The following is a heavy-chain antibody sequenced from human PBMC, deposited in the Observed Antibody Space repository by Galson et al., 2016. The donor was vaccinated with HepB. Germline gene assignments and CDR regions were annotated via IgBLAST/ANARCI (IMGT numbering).Heavy chain of an antibody. CDR2: INHSGAST. CDR1: GFIFSTYE. CDR3: AKRLRSSGSGGSNDAFDV. V-gene: IGHV3-23*01. Sequence: SLRLSCAASGFIFSTYEMNWVRQAPGKGLEWVSGINHSGASTYYADSVKGRFTMSRDNSKNTLYLRMNSLRAEDTALYYCAKRLRSSGSGGSNDAFDVWGQGTMVTVSS. D-gene: IGHD6-19*01. J-gene: IGHJ3*01.